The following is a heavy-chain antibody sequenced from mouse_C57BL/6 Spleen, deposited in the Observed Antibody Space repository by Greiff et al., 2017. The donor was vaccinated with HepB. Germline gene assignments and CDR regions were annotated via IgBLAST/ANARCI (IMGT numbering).Heavy chain of an antibody. CDR2: IWSDGST. CDR1: GFSLTSYG. Sequence: QVQLKESGPGLVAPSQSLSITCTVSGFSLTSYGVHWVRQPPGKGLEWLVVIWSDGSTTYNSALKSRLSISKDTSKSQVFLKMNSLQTDDTAMYYCASAYYSNPWFAYWGQGTLVTVSA. CDR3: ASAYYSNPWFAY. J-gene: IGHJ3*01. V-gene: IGHV2-6*03. D-gene: IGHD2-5*01.